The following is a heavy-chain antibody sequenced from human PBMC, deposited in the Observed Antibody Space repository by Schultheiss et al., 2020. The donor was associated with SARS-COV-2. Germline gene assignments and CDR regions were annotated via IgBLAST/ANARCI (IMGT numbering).Heavy chain of an antibody. V-gene: IGHV3-23*01. J-gene: IGHJ5*02. CDR3: AKDRGRTMVRGDWFDP. D-gene: IGHD3-10*01. CDR2: ISGSGGST. CDR1: GFTFSSYA. Sequence: GGSLRLSCAASGFTFSSYAMSWVRQAPGKGLEWVSAISGSGGSTYYADSVKGRFTISRDNSKNTLYLQMNSLRAEDTAVYYCAKDRGRTMVRGDWFDPWGQGTLVTVSS.